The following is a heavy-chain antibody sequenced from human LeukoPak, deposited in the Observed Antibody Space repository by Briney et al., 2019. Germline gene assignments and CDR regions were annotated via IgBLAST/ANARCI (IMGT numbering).Heavy chain of an antibody. J-gene: IGHJ5*02. CDR1: GYTFTSYY. CDR2: INPSGGST. CDR3: ARNHDNSSGYHNWFDP. D-gene: IGHD3-22*01. Sequence: ASVKVSCKASGYTFTSYYMHWVRQAPGQGLEWMGMINPSGGSTSYAQKFQGRVTMTRDTSTSTVYMELSRPGAAAADDYYCARNHDNSSGYHNWFDPWGQGTLVTVSS. V-gene: IGHV1-46*01.